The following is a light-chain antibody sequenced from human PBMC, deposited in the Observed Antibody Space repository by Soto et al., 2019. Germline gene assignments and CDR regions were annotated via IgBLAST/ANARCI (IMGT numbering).Light chain of an antibody. Sequence: DIPMTQSPSSLSASVGDRVTITCRARQSISSYLNWYQQKPGKAPNLLISAASSLQSGVPSRFSGSGSGTDFSLTISSLQPEDFAAYYCQQSYSTPPLTFGQGTKVEIK. J-gene: IGKJ1*01. CDR3: QQSYSTPPLT. V-gene: IGKV1-39*01. CDR2: AAS. CDR1: QSISSY.